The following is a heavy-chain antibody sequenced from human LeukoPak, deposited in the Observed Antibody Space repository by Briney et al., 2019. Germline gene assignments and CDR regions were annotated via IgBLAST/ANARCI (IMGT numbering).Heavy chain of an antibody. J-gene: IGHJ6*03. CDR3: ANQGGSLTEVGYYMDV. D-gene: IGHD1-26*01. Sequence: GGSLRLSCAASGFTFSSYDMHWVRQAPGKGLEWVAFIRSDGTSKYYTDSVKGRFTISRDNSKNTLYLQMNSLRAEDTAVYYCANQGGSLTEVGYYMDVWGKGTTVTVSS. CDR1: GFTFSSYD. CDR2: IRSDGTSK. V-gene: IGHV3-30*02.